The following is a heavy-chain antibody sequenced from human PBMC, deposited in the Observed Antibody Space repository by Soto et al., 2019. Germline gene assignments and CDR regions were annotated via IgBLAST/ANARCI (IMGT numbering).Heavy chain of an antibody. J-gene: IGHJ3*01. V-gene: IGHV3-48*03. CDR1: GFTFSTSE. Sequence: EVQLVGSGGGLVQPGGSLRLSCAASGFTFSTSEMNWVRQAPGKGLEWISYNSSTAGTIYYADSVKGRFTISRDNAKNSLYLQMSTLKAEDTAVYYCARDAVPGSDDAFDVWGQGTVVIVSP. CDR2: NSSTAGTI. CDR3: ARDAVPGSDDAFDV. D-gene: IGHD6-19*01.